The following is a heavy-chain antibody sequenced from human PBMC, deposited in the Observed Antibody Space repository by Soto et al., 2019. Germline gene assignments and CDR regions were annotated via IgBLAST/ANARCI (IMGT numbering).Heavy chain of an antibody. D-gene: IGHD3-22*01. Sequence: SVKVSCKASGGTFSRYTITWVRQAPGQGLEWMGGITPMFGTPNYAQKFQGRVTITADESTSTAYTELSSLRSEDTAMYYCARDGTLYDSSAYYYLYWGQGTLVTVSS. V-gene: IGHV1-69*13. J-gene: IGHJ4*02. CDR2: ITPMFGTP. CDR3: ARDGTLYDSSAYYYLY. CDR1: GGTFSRYT.